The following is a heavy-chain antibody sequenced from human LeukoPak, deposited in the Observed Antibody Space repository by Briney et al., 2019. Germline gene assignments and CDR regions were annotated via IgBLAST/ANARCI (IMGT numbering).Heavy chain of an antibody. CDR2: ISGSGGST. CDR3: AKSRSDVVDY. D-gene: IGHD3-3*01. Sequence: GGSLRLSCAASGFTFSTYGMSWVRQAPGKGLEWVSAISGSGGSTYYADSVKGRFTISRDNSKNTLYLQMNSLRAEDTAVYYCAKSRSDVVDYWGQGTLVTVSS. V-gene: IGHV3-23*01. J-gene: IGHJ4*02. CDR1: GFTFSTYG.